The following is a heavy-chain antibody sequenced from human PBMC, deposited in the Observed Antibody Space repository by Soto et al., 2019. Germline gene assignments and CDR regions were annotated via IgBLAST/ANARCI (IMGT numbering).Heavy chain of an antibody. D-gene: IGHD3-16*02. CDR3: AKALGELSPESYDH. V-gene: IGHV3-30*18. CDR1: GFTFSDYG. J-gene: IGHJ4*02. CDR2: ISYDGSNQ. Sequence: QVPLVESGGGVVQPGTSLRLSCAASGFTFSDYGMHWVRQAPGKGLEWVAIISYDGSNQYYADSVKGRFTISRDYSKNTLYLQMKSLRPEDTAVYYCAKALGELSPESYDHWGRGVLVTVSS.